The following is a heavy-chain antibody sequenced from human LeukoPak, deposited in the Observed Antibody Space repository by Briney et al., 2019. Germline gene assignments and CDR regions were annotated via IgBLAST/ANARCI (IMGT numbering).Heavy chain of an antibody. CDR2: IIPIFGTA. V-gene: IGHV1-69*01. CDR3: ARRYYYDSSGYLDY. J-gene: IGHJ4*02. Sequence: ASVTVSCKASGGTFISYAISWVRQAPGQGLEWMGGIIPIFGTANYAQKFQGRVTITADESTSTAYMELSSLRSEDTAVYYCARRYYYDSSGYLDYWGQGTLVTVSS. CDR1: GGTFISYA. D-gene: IGHD3-22*01.